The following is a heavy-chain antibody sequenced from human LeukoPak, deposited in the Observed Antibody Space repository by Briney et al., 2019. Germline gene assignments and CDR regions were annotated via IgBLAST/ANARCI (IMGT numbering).Heavy chain of an antibody. Sequence: SQTLSLTCAISGDSVSSNSAAWNWIRQSPSRGLEWLGRTYYRSKWYNDYAVSVKSRITINPDTSKNQFSLQLSSVTPEDTAVYYCAREMYYYDSSGYQMAEYFQHWGQGTLVTVSS. D-gene: IGHD3-22*01. CDR1: GDSVSSNSAA. J-gene: IGHJ1*01. CDR2: TYYRSKWYN. V-gene: IGHV6-1*01. CDR3: AREMYYYDSSGYQMAEYFQH.